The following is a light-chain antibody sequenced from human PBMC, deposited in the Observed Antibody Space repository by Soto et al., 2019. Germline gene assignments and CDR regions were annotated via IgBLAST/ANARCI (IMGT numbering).Light chain of an antibody. CDR2: DAS. CDR3: QQHSDWPLT. J-gene: IGKJ4*01. V-gene: IGKV3-11*01. CDR1: QSVSSN. Sequence: EIVLIQSPATLSLSPGERATLSCRASQSVSSNLAWYQQNPGQAPRLLIFDASKRATGIPGRFSGSGSGTDFTLTISSLEPEDFTVYYCQQHSDWPLTFGGGTRVEIK.